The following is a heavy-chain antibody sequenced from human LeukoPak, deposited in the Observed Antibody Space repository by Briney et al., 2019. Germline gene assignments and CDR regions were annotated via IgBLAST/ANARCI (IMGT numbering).Heavy chain of an antibody. V-gene: IGHV3-23*01. CDR2: ISGSAGNT. CDR3: AKGRNEDGDAALNY. J-gene: IGHJ4*02. D-gene: IGHD4-17*01. CDR1: GFTFSSYA. Sequence: GGSLRLSCAASGFTFSSYAMSWVRQAPGKGLEWGSSISGSAGNTFYADSVKGRFTISRDNSKNTLYLQMNSLRAEDTAAYHCAKGRNEDGDAALNYWGQGTLVTVSS.